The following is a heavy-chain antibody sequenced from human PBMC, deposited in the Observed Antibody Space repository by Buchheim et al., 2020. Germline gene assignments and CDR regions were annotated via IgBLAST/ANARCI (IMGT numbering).Heavy chain of an antibody. CDR1: GFTFSSYE. Sequence: EVQLVESGGGLVQPGGSLRLSCAASGFTFSSYEMNWVRQAPGKGLEWVSYISSSGSTIYYADSVKGRFTISRDNAKNSLYLQMNSLRTEDTAVYYCARDRLDYYGSGSYEDYWGQGTL. V-gene: IGHV3-48*03. CDR2: ISSSGSTI. D-gene: IGHD3-10*01. CDR3: ARDRLDYYGSGSYEDY. J-gene: IGHJ4*02.